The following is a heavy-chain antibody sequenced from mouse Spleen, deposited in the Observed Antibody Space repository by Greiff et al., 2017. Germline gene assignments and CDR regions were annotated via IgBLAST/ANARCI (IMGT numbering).Heavy chain of an antibody. D-gene: IGHD2-12*01. CDR2: IRNKANGYTT. CDR3: ARYRELLPMDY. V-gene: IGHV7-3*01. Sequence: EVKVVESGGGLVQPGGSLSLSCAASGFTFTDYYMGWVRQPPGKALEWLGFIRNKANGYTTEYSASVKGRFTISRDNSQSILYLQMNALRAEDSATYYCARYRELLPMDYWGQGTSVTVSS. J-gene: IGHJ4*01. CDR1: GFTFTDYY.